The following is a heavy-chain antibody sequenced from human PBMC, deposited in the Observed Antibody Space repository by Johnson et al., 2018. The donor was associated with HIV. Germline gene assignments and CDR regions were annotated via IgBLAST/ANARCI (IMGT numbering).Heavy chain of an antibody. V-gene: IGHV3-30*04. J-gene: IGHJ3*02. CDR3: AKGTSEGRVNTFDM. D-gene: IGHD3-10*01. CDR1: GFTFSSYA. Sequence: VQLVESGGGVVQPGRSLRLSCAASGFTFSSYAMHWVRQAPGKGLEWVAVISYDGSNKYYVDSVKGRFTISRDNSKKTLYLQMNSLRAEDTAVYYCAKGTSEGRVNTFDMWGQGTMVTVSS. CDR2: ISYDGSNK.